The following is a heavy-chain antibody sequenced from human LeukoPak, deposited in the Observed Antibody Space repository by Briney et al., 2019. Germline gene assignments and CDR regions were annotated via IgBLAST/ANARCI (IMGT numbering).Heavy chain of an antibody. D-gene: IGHD4-11*01. Sequence: PSQTLSLTCAVSGGSISSGGYSWSWIRQPPGKGLEWIGYIYHSGSTYYNPSLKSRVTISVDRSKNQFSLKLSSVTAADTAVYYCARGPATTGWFDPWGQGTLVTVSS. J-gene: IGHJ5*02. CDR2: IYHSGST. CDR3: ARGPATTGWFDP. V-gene: IGHV4-30-2*01. CDR1: GGSISSGGYS.